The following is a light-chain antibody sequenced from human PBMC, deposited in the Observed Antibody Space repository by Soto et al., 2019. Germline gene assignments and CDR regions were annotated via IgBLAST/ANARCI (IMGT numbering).Light chain of an antibody. Sequence: DIQMTQSPSSLSASVGDRVTITCRASHSISSYLNWYQQKPGKAPKLLIYAVSTLQGGVPPRFSGSGSGTDFSLTISSLQPEDFATYYCQQSYNTPRTLGQGTDWRSN. V-gene: IGKV1-39*01. CDR3: QQSYNTPRT. J-gene: IGKJ2*01. CDR2: AVS. CDR1: HSISSY.